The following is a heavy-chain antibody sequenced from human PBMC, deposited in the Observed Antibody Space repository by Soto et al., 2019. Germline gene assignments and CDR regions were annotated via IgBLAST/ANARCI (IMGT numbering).Heavy chain of an antibody. J-gene: IGHJ5*02. CDR3: ARLRPSGKYYDSSGYLVDP. Sequence: PSETLSLTCTVSGGSISSGDYYWSWIRQPPGKGLEWIGYIYYSGSTYYNPSLKSRVTISVDTSKNQFSLKLSSVTAADTAVYYCARLRPSGKYYDSSGYLVDPWGQGTLVTVYS. V-gene: IGHV4-30-4*01. CDR2: IYYSGST. CDR1: GGSISSGDYY. D-gene: IGHD3-22*01.